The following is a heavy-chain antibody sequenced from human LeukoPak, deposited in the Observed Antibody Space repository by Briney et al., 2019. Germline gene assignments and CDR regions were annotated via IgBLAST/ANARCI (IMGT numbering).Heavy chain of an antibody. CDR2: INADNDNT. CDR1: GYTFTTYA. CDR3: ARDYGLQRVFDY. D-gene: IGHD1-1*01. Sequence: ASLRVSCKASGYTFTTYAMHWVRQAPGQRLEWMGWINADNDNTKYSQKFQGRVTITRDTSASTVYMELSSLRSEDTAVYYCARDYGLQRVFDYWGQGTLVTVSS. J-gene: IGHJ4*02. V-gene: IGHV1-3*01.